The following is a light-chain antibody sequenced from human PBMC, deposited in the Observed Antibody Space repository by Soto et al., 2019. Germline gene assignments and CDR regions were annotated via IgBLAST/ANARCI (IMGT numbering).Light chain of an antibody. CDR3: QQYNDWPLFS. V-gene: IGKV3-15*01. J-gene: IGKJ2*03. CDR2: GAS. CDR1: QSVRTN. Sequence: EIVLTQSPATLSVSPGERVTLSCRASQSVRTNLAWYQQKPGQAPRLLISGASIRASAIPARFSGSGSGTEFTLTINGLQSEDFAVYYCQQYNDWPLFSFGQGTKVDVK.